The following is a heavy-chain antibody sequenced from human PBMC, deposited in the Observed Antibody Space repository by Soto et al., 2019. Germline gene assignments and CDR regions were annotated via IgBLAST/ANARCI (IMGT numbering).Heavy chain of an antibody. J-gene: IGHJ4*02. CDR2: IYYSGST. CDR3: ARVPSWFGEXTDY. CDR1: GGSISSGGYY. V-gene: IGHV4-31*03. D-gene: IGHD3-10*01. Sequence: PSETLSLACTVSGGSISSGGYYWNWIRQHPGKGLEWIGYIYYSGSTYYNPSLKSRVTISVDTSKNQFSLKLSSVTAADTAVYYCARVPSWFGEXTDYWGQGTLVTGSS.